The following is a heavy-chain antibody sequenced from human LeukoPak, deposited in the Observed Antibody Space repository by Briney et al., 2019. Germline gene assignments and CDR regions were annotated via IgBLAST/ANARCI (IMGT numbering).Heavy chain of an antibody. V-gene: IGHV4-34*01. J-gene: IGHJ5*02. CDR3: AIPYCSGGSCYSAFDP. D-gene: IGHD2-15*01. CDR1: GGSFSGYY. Sequence: SETLSLTCAVYGGSFSGYYWSWIRQPPGKGLEWIGEINHSGSINYNPSLKSRVTISVDTSKNQFSLKLSSVTAADTAVYYCAIPYCSGGSCYSAFDPWGQGTLVTVSS. CDR2: INHSGSI.